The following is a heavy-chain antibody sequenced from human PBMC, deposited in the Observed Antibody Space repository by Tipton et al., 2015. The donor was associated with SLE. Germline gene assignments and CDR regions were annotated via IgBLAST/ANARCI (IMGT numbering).Heavy chain of an antibody. CDR2: ISTSSTPI. CDR3: AKDLQGTQMLWMAD. CDR1: GFTFSTYG. Sequence: GSLRLSCEASGFTFSTYGMNWVRQAPGKGLEWISYISTSSTPIYYADSVRGRFTISRDNAKNSVYLQMNILRAEDTALYYCAKDLQGTQMLWMADWGQGALVTVSS. D-gene: IGHD2-21*01. J-gene: IGHJ4*02. V-gene: IGHV3-48*04.